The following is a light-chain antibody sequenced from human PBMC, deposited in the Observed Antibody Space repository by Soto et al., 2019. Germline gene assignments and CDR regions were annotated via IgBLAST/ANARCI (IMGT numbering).Light chain of an antibody. CDR3: QQRAIWRGVT. CDR1: QNINNY. V-gene: IGKV1-33*01. J-gene: IGKJ3*01. Sequence: DIQMTQSPSSLSASVGDRVTITCQASQNINNYLNWYQQKPGRAPKLLIYDASNLEAGVPSRFRGSGSGTDFTFTISRLQPEDIATYYCQQRAIWRGVTFGPGTKVDIK. CDR2: DAS.